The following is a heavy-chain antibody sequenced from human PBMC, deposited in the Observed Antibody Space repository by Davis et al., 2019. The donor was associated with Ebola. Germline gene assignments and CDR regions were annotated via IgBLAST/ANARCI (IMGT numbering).Heavy chain of an antibody. CDR3: ARDEDIVVVPAANAFDI. CDR1: GYTFTSYG. Sequence: SVKVSCKASGYTFTSYGISWVRQAPGQGLEWMGGIIPIFGTANYAQKFQGRVTITADESTSTAYMELSSLRSEDTAVYYCARDEDIVVVPAANAFDIWGQGTMVTVSS. V-gene: IGHV1-69*13. J-gene: IGHJ3*02. D-gene: IGHD2-2*01. CDR2: IIPIFGTA.